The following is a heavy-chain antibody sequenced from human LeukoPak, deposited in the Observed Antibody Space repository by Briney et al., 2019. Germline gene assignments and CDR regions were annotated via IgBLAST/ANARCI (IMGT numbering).Heavy chain of an antibody. D-gene: IGHD3-22*01. CDR1: GFTFSSYW. J-gene: IGHJ3*02. Sequence: GGSLRLSCAASGFTFSSYWMHWVRQAPGKGLVWVSRIDSDGSSTTYADSVKGRFTISRDNARNTLYLQMNSLRAEDTAVYYCARDHDSSSGDAFDIWGQGTMVTVSS. CDR3: ARDHDSSSGDAFDI. CDR2: IDSDGSST. V-gene: IGHV3-74*01.